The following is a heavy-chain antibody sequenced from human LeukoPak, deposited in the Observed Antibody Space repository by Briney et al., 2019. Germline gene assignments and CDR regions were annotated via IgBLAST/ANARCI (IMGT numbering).Heavy chain of an antibody. Sequence: ASVKVSCKASGYTFTSYGISWVRQAPGQGLEWMGWISAYNGNTNYAQKLQGRVTMTRNTSISTAYMELSSLRSEDTAVYYCARERGASSDAFDIWGQGTMVTVSS. CDR3: ARERGASSDAFDI. CDR2: ISAYNGNT. V-gene: IGHV1-18*01. D-gene: IGHD1-26*01. CDR1: GYTFTSYG. J-gene: IGHJ3*02.